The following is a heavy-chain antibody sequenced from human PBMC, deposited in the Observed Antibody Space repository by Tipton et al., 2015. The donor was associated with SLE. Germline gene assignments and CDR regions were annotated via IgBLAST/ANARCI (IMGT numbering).Heavy chain of an antibody. D-gene: IGHD3-16*02. V-gene: IGHV4-34*01. J-gene: IGHJ4*02. CDR1: GDSISSHY. CDR2: INHSGST. CDR3: ARQAWGTSGGIIAPDY. Sequence: LRLSCTVSGDSISSHYWNWIRQPPGKGLEWIGEINHSGSTHYNPSLKSRVTISIDTSKNQFSLKLNSVIAADTAVYFCARQAWGTSGGIIAPDYWGQGTLVTFSS.